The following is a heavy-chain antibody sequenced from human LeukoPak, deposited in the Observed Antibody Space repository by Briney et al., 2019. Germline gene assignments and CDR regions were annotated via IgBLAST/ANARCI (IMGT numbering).Heavy chain of an antibody. D-gene: IGHD6-13*01. J-gene: IGHJ2*01. V-gene: IGHV3-9*01. CDR3: AKDAHRYSSSWTYWYFDL. CDR2: ISWNSGSI. Sequence: GRSLRLSCAASGFTFDDYAMHWVRQAPGKGLEWVSGISWNSGSIGYADSVKGRFTISRDNAKNSLYLQMNSLRAEDTALYYCAKDAHRYSSSWTYWYFDLWGRGTLVTVSS. CDR1: GFTFDDYA.